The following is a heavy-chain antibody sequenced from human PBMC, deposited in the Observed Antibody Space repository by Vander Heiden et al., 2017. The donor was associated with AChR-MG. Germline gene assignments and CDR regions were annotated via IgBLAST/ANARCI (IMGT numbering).Heavy chain of an antibody. J-gene: IGHJ4*02. CDR1: GFTFSSYA. V-gene: IGHV3-30-3*01. CDR2: ISYDRSNK. Sequence: QVQLVESGGGLVQPRGSLRPSGAASGFTFSSYAMHWVRQAPGKGLEWVEVISYDRSNKYYADSVKGRFTISRDNSNHTLYVQMNRMRAEDTAVYCCARVPPASPSDYWGQVTLVTVSS. CDR3: ARVPPASPSDY.